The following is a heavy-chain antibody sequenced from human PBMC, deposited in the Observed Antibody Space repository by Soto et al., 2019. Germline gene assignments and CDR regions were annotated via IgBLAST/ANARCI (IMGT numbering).Heavy chain of an antibody. V-gene: IGHV1-58*01. CDR3: AADHLDIVATIYYGMDV. Sequence: GASVKVSCKASGFTFTSSAVQWVRQARGQRLEWIGWIVVGSGNTNYAQKFQERVTITRDMSTSTAYMELSSLRSEDTAVYYCAADHLDIVATIYYGMDVWGQGTTVTVSS. CDR2: IVVGSGNT. CDR1: GFTFTSSA. D-gene: IGHD5-12*01. J-gene: IGHJ6*02.